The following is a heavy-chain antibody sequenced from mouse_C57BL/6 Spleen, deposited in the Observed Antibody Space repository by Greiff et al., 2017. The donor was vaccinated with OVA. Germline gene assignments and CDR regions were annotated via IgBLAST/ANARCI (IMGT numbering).Heavy chain of an antibody. D-gene: IGHD2-1*01. V-gene: IGHV1-22*01. Sequence: VQLQQSGPELVKPGASVKMSCKASGYTFTDYNMHWVKQSHGKSLEWIGYINPNNGGTNYNQKFKGKATLTVNKSSSTAYMELRSLTSEDSAVYYCAPIYYGNLFAYWGQGTLVTVSA. CDR2: INPNNGGT. J-gene: IGHJ3*01. CDR3: APIYYGNLFAY. CDR1: GYTFTDYN.